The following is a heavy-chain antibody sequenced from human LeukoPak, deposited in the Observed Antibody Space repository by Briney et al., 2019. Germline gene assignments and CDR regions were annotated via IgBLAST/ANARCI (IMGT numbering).Heavy chain of an antibody. CDR3: ARTNGWNNWFDP. CDR1: GGSISSYY. Sequence: PSETLSLTCTVSGGSISSYYWSWIRQPAGKGLEWIGRIYTGGSTNYNPTLKSRVTMSVDTSRNQCSRKLSSVTAADTAVYYCARTNGWNNWFDPWGEGTLVTVSS. V-gene: IGHV4-4*07. CDR2: IYTGGST. J-gene: IGHJ5*02. D-gene: IGHD2-8*01.